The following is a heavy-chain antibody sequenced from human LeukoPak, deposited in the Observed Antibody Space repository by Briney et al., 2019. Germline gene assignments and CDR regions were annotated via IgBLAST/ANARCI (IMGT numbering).Heavy chain of an antibody. J-gene: IGHJ4*02. CDR3: ARVYCSSTSCSHHFDY. D-gene: IGHD2-2*01. V-gene: IGHV1-2*02. CDR1: GYTFTSYG. CDR2: INPNSGGT. Sequence: GASVKVSCKASGYTFTSYGISWVRQAPGQGLEWMGWINPNSGGTNYAQKFQGRVTMTRDTSISTAYMELSRLRSDDTAVYYCARVYCSSTSCSHHFDYWGQGTLVTVSS.